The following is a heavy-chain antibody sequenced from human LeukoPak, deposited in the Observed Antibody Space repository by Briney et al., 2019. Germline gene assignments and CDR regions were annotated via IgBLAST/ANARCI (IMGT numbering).Heavy chain of an antibody. D-gene: IGHD1-26*01. CDR3: ARDSGSH. J-gene: IGHJ4*02. V-gene: IGHV3-21*01. Sequence: GGSLRLSCAASGFTFSSYSMNGVRRAPGRGLEWGSYISSSRSYISYADSVKGRFTISKDNAKNSLYLQMHSLRAEDTAVYYCARDSGSHWGQGPLVTVPT. CDR2: ISSSRSYI. CDR1: GFTFSSYS.